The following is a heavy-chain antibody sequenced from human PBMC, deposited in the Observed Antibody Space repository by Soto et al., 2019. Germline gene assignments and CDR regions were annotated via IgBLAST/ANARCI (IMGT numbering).Heavy chain of an antibody. Sequence: LRLSCAASGFTFTSYAMNWVRQAPGKGLEWVSVISGSGGSTYYADSVKGRFTISRDNSKNTLYLQMNSLRAEDTAVYYCAKRTTGWYFDLWGRGTLVTVSS. V-gene: IGHV3-23*01. J-gene: IGHJ2*01. CDR2: ISGSGGST. CDR3: AKRTTGWYFDL. CDR1: GFTFTSYA.